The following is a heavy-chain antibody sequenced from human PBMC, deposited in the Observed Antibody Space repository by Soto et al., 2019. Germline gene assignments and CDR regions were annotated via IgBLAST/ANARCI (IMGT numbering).Heavy chain of an antibody. CDR1: GFTFSSYG. J-gene: IGHJ6*02. Sequence: GGSLRLSCAASGFTFSSYGMHWVRQAPGKGLEWVAVISYDGSNKYYADSVEGRFTISRDNSKNTLYLQMNSLRAEDTAVYYCAKVRLPEYSSGWYRQRIYYYYGMDVWGQGTTVTVSS. V-gene: IGHV3-30*18. CDR2: ISYDGSNK. D-gene: IGHD6-19*01. CDR3: AKVRLPEYSSGWYRQRIYYYYGMDV.